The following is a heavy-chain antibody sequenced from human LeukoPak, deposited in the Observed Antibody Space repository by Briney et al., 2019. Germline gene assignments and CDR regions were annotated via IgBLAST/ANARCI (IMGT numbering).Heavy chain of an antibody. CDR1: GLPFSSFD. CDR2: ISSSSNYI. V-gene: IGHV3-21*01. Sequence: GGSLRLSCAASGLPFSSFDMNWVRQAPGKGLEWVSCISSSSNYIYYADSVKGRFTISRENAKNSLYLQMNSLRAEDTAVYYCARELLTYSNHKLGHYMDVWGKGTTVTVSS. D-gene: IGHD4-11*01. J-gene: IGHJ6*03. CDR3: ARELLTYSNHKLGHYMDV.